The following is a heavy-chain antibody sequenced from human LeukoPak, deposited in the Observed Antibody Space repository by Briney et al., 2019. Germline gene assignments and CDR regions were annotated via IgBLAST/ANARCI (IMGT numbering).Heavy chain of an antibody. J-gene: IGHJ4*02. CDR3: ARDYYDRWGFDY. CDR1: GGSISSYY. Sequence: SETLSLTCTVSGGSISSYYWSWIRQPPGEGLEWIGYIYYSGSTNYNPSLKSRVTMSVDTSKNQFSLKLSSVTAADTAVYYCARDYYDRWGFDYWGQGTLVTVSS. V-gene: IGHV4-59*12. CDR2: IYYSGST. D-gene: IGHD3-22*01.